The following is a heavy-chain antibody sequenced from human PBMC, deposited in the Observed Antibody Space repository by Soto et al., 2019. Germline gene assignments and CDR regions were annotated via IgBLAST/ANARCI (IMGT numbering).Heavy chain of an antibody. CDR1: GFTFSIYA. V-gene: IGHV3-23*01. J-gene: IGHJ3*02. D-gene: IGHD6-13*01. CDR3: AKLRARSSNWDSEGFNI. CDR2: ISGSGCST. Sequence: EVQLLESGGNLVQPGGSLRLSCAASGFTFSIYAMSWVRHAPGKGLQWVSGISGSGCSTDYADSVKGRFTISRDNSKNTLYLQMNSLRAEDTALYYCAKLRARSSNWDSEGFNICGQWTVVTVSS.